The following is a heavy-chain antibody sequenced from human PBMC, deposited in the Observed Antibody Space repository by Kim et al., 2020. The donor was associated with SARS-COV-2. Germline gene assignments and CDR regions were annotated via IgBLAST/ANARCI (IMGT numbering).Heavy chain of an antibody. J-gene: IGHJ4*02. Sequence: SETLSLTCAVSGGSISSSDWWGWVRQPPGKGLEWIGEIYHSGSTNYNPSLKSRVTISVDTSKNQFSLKLSSVTAADTSVYYCARGGGWLVFDYWGQGTLVTVSS. V-gene: IGHV4-4*02. D-gene: IGHD6-19*01. CDR1: GGSISSSDW. CDR2: IYHSGST. CDR3: ARGGGWLVFDY.